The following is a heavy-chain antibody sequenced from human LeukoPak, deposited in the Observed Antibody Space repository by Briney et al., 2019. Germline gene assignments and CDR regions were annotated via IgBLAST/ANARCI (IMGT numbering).Heavy chain of an antibody. V-gene: IGHV3-74*03. CDR3: ARDLAGGDDY. CDR1: GFTFSSSW. J-gene: IGHJ4*02. D-gene: IGHD3-16*01. CDR2: INADGSIT. Sequence: QPGGSLRLSCAASGFTFSSSWMRWVRQVPGEGLVWVSLINADGSITLYADSVKGRFTFSRDNAKNTLYLEMNRRRVDDMAVYYCARDLAGGDDYWGQGTLVTVSS.